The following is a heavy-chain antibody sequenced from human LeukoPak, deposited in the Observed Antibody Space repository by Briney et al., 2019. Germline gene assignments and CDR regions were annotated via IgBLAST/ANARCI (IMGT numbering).Heavy chain of an antibody. V-gene: IGHV4-4*09. D-gene: IGHD2-15*01. CDR1: GDSVSTGY. J-gene: IGHJ1*01. CDR3: AGRGHRYSRD. CDR2: IQDSGIT. Sequence: KTSETLSLTCNVSGDSVSTGYWRWIRQSPGKGLEWIGFIQDSGITDYNPSLKSRLLMSLDISKNQFSLNLRSVTAADTAVYYCAGRGHRYSRDWGQGILVTISS.